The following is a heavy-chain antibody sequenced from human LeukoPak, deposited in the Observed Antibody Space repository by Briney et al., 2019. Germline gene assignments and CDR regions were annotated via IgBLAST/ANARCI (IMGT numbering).Heavy chain of an antibody. CDR2: IHYSGNT. CDR3: ARETELFPAGAFDI. Sequence: ETLCLTCTVSGGSISSYYWSWIGQPPGKGLEWIGYIHYSGNTNYNPSLKSRVTISLDTSKNQFSLRVTSVTAADTAAYYCARETELFPAGAFDIWGQGTIVTVTP. CDR1: GGSISSYY. V-gene: IGHV4-59*01. J-gene: IGHJ3*02. D-gene: IGHD2-21*01.